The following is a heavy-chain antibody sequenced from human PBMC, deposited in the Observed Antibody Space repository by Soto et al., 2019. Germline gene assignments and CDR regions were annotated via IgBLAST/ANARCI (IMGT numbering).Heavy chain of an antibody. CDR2: INSDGSST. V-gene: IGHV3-74*01. J-gene: IGHJ4*02. CDR3: ARSSPIAVVSY. Sequence: PGGSLRLSCSASGFTFSSYWMHWVRQAPGKGLVWVSRINSDGSSTSYADSVKGRFTISRDNAKNTLYLQMNSLRAEDTAVYYCARSSPIAVVSYWGQGTLVTVSS. CDR1: GFTFSSYW. D-gene: IGHD6-19*01.